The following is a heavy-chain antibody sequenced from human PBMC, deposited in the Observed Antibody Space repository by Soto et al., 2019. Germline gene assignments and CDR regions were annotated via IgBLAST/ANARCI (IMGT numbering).Heavy chain of an antibody. CDR3: ARLRLTGYFEY. CDR1: GFTFSDHY. CDR2: VSTSSSYT. V-gene: IGHV3-11*05. J-gene: IGHJ4*02. Sequence: QVQLVESGGGLVKPGGSLRLSCVASGFTFSDHYMTWIRQAPGKGLEWLSYVSTSSSYTNYADSVKGRFTISRDNAMNSLYLQMNSLRAEGTAVYYCARLRLTGYFEYWGQGTLVTVSS.